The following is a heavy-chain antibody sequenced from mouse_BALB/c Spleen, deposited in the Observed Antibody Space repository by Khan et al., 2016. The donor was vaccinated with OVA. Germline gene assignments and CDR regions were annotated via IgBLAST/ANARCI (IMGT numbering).Heavy chain of an antibody. CDR2: IYPGNSET. D-gene: IGHD2-12*01. V-gene: IGHV1-5*01. CDR3: TRGGYSSFAY. Sequence: SGTVLARPGSSVKMSCKTSGYSFTNYLIHWVKQRPGQGLEWIGDIYPGNSETTYNQKFKDKAKLTADTSASTAYMELSSLTNEDFAVYYCTRGGYSSFAYWGQGTLVTVSA. CDR1: GYSFTNYL. J-gene: IGHJ3*01.